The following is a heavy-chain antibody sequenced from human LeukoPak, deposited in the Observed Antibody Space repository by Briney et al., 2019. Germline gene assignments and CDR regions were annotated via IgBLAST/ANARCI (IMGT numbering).Heavy chain of an antibody. J-gene: IGHJ5*02. CDR2: INPSGGST. V-gene: IGHV1-46*01. CDR1: GYTFTSYY. Sequence: ASVKVSCKASGYTFTSYYMHWVRQAPGQGLEWMGIINPSGGSTSYAQKFQGRVTMTRDTSTSTVYMELSSLRSEDTAVYCCAREHRSSIAAAGTPYNWFDPWGQGTLVTVSS. D-gene: IGHD6-13*01. CDR3: AREHRSSIAAAGTPYNWFDP.